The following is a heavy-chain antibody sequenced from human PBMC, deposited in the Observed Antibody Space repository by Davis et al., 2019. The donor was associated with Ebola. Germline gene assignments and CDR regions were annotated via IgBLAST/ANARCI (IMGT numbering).Heavy chain of an antibody. D-gene: IGHD2-8*01. Sequence: GESLKISCAASGFTFSSYAMSWVRQAPGKGLEWVSAISGSGGSTYYADSVKGRFTISRDNAKNSLYLQMNSLRAEDTAVYYCASALGYCTNGVCSYYYYYGMDVWGQGTTVTVS. CDR3: ASALGYCTNGVCSYYYYYGMDV. CDR1: GFTFSSYA. V-gene: IGHV3-23*01. CDR2: ISGSGGST. J-gene: IGHJ6*02.